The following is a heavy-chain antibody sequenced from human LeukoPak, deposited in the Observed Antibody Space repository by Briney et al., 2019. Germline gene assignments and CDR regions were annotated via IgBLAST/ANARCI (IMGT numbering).Heavy chain of an antibody. CDR2: IYYSGST. CDR3: ARLYGYYYDISVYSSYFDY. CDR1: GGSISSYY. J-gene: IGHJ4*02. Sequence: SETLSLTCTVSGGSISSYYWSWIRQPPGKGLEWIGYIYYSGSTNYNPSLKSRVTISVDTSKNQFSLKLSSVTAADTAVYYCARLYGYYYDISVYSSYFDYGGQGPLVTVP. V-gene: IGHV4-59*08. D-gene: IGHD3-22*01.